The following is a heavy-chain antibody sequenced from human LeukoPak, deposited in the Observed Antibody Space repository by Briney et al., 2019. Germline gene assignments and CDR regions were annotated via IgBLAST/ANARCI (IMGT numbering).Heavy chain of an antibody. CDR1: GDSVSSNSAA. V-gene: IGHV6-1*01. D-gene: IGHD3-16*02. CDR2: TYCRSKWYN. CDR3: ARGRGRRQYYDWRRLGELSYFDY. J-gene: IGHJ4*02. Sequence: PSQTLSLTCAISGDSVSSNSAAWNWIGQSPSRGLEWLGRTYCRSKWYNDYAVSVKSRITINPDTSKNQFSLKLSSVTAADTAVYYCARGRGRRQYYDWRRLGELSYFDYWGQGTLVTVSS.